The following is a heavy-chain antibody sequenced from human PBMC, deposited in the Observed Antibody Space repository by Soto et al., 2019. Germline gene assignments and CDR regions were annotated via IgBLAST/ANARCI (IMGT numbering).Heavy chain of an antibody. CDR2: IDHSGYT. CDR1: GGSFSGYY. J-gene: IGHJ5*02. V-gene: IGHV4-34*01. CDR3: ARVRDWFDP. D-gene: IGHD3-3*01. Sequence: QVQLQQWGAGLLKPSETLSLTCAVYGGSFSGYYWNWIRQPPGKWLEWIGEIDHSGYTNYNPSLKSRVTISVDTSKNQFSLRLTSVTAADTVVYYGARVRDWFDPWGQGTLVTVSS.